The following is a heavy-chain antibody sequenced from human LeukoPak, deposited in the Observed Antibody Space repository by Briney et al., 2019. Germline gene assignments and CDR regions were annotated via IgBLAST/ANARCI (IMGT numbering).Heavy chain of an antibody. Sequence: PGRSLRLPCAASGFXFSSYAIHWVRQAPGKGLEWVAVISYDGSNKYYADSVKGRFTISRDNSKNTLYLQMNSLRAEDTAVYYCASSFRKSLDYWGQGTLVTVSS. CDR2: ISYDGSNK. V-gene: IGHV3-30-3*01. J-gene: IGHJ4*02. CDR3: ASSFRKSLDY. CDR1: GFXFSSYA. D-gene: IGHD1-14*01.